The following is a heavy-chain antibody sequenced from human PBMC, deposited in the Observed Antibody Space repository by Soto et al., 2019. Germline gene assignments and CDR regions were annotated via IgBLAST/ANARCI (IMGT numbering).Heavy chain of an antibody. J-gene: IGHJ4*02. CDR2: IWYDGTIK. V-gene: IGHV3-33*01. CDR1: GLIFSDYG. Sequence: GGSLRLSCAVSGLIFSDYGMHWVRQAPGKGLDWVAVIWYDGTIKYYADSVKDRFTISRDNSKNTLFLQMNSLRAEDTAVYFCAREYALAPTDWGQGTLVTVSS. CDR3: AREYALAPTD.